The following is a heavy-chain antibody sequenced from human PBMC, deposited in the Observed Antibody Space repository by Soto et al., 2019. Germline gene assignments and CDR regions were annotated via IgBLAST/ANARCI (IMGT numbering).Heavy chain of an antibody. CDR2: IYYSGST. CDR3: ASAQGSGFLVS. J-gene: IGHJ4*02. CDR1: GGSISSGDYY. Sequence: QVQLQESGPGLVKPSQTLSLTCTVSGGSISSGDYYWSWIRQPPGKGLEWIGYIYYSGSTYYNPSLKSRVTISVATSKNQITLKLSSVTAADTAVYYCASAQGSGFLVSWGQGTLVTVSS. V-gene: IGHV4-30-4*01. D-gene: IGHD3-10*01.